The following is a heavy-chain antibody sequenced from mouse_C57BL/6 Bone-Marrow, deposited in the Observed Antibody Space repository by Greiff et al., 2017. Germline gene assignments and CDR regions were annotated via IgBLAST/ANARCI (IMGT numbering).Heavy chain of an antibody. CDR1: GYTFTSSW. CDR2: IDPSDSET. V-gene: IGHV1-52*01. CDR3: ARSGSPYYFDY. Sequence: QVQLQQPGAELVRPGSSVKLSCKASGYTFTSSWMHWVKQRPLKGLEWIGNIDPSDSETHYNQKFKDKATLTVDKASSTAYMQLSSLTSEDSAVYDSARSGSPYYFDYWGQGTTLTGSS. J-gene: IGHJ2*01. D-gene: IGHD1-1*01.